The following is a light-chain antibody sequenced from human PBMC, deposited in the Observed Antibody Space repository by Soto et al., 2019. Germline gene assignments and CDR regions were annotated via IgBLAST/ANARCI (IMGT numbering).Light chain of an antibody. V-gene: IGLV2-14*01. CDR2: DVT. Sequence: QSALTQPASVSGSPGQSITISCTGTSSDVGGYNYVSWYQQHPGKAPKLMVYDVTKRPSGVSYRFSGYKSGNTASLTISGLQAEDEADYYCSSYTNRRTIIFGGGTKVTVL. J-gene: IGLJ2*01. CDR1: SSDVGGYNY. CDR3: SSYTNRRTII.